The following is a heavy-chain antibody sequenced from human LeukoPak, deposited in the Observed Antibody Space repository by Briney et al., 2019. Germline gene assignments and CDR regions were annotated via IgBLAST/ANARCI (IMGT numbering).Heavy chain of an antibody. Sequence: SETLSLTCTVSGGSISSYYWSWVRQPPGKGLEWIGYIYYSGSTNYNPSLKSRVTISVDTSKNQFSLKLSSVTAADTAVYYCARDPIVVVPAAIEGSYYYYYYGMDVWGKETTVTVSS. D-gene: IGHD2-2*01. CDR1: GGSISSYY. V-gene: IGHV4-59*01. CDR3: ARDPIVVVPAAIEGSYYYYYYGMDV. J-gene: IGHJ6*04. CDR2: IYYSGST.